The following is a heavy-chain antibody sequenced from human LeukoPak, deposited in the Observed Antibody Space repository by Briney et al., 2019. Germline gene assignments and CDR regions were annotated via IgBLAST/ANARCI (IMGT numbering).Heavy chain of an antibody. D-gene: IGHD2-2*01. CDR1: GFTFSSYS. Sequence: GGSLRLSCAASGFTFSSYSMNWVRQAPGKWLEWVSSISSSSSYIYYADSVKGRFTISRDNAKNSLYLQMNSLRAEDTAVYYCARDSGQYCSSTSCYFQHWGQGTLVTVSS. J-gene: IGHJ1*01. CDR2: ISSSSSYI. V-gene: IGHV3-21*01. CDR3: ARDSGQYCSSTSCYFQH.